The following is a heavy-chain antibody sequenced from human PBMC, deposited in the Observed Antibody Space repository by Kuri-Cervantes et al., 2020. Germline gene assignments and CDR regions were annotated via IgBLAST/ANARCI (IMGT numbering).Heavy chain of an antibody. CDR2: FDPEDGET. Sequence: ASVKVSCKVSGYTLTELSMHWVRQAPGKGLEWMGGFDPEDGETIYAQKFQGRVTMTEDTSTDTAYLQWSSLKASGTAMYYCARRLNGSPNWFDPWGQGTLVTVSS. D-gene: IGHD1-1*01. CDR3: ARRLNGSPNWFDP. J-gene: IGHJ5*02. CDR1: GYTLTELS. V-gene: IGHV1-24*01.